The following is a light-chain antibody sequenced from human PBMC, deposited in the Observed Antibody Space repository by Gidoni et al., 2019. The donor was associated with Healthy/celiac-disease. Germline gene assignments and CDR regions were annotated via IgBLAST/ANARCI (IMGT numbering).Light chain of an antibody. V-gene: IGKV1-39*01. J-gene: IGKJ4*01. CDR3: QQSYSTPLT. CDR1: QSISSY. Sequence: DIQMTQSPSSLSASVGDRVTITCRASQSISSYLHWYQQKPGTAPKLLIYAASSLPSGLPSRFSGSGSGTDFTLIISILHPEDFATYYCQQSYSTPLTFGGGTKVEIK. CDR2: AAS.